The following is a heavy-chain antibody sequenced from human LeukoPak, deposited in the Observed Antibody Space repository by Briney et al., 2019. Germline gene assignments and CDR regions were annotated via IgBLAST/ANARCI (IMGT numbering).Heavy chain of an antibody. CDR2: IYPGDSDT. J-gene: IGHJ6*03. CDR1: GYIFTSYW. CDR3: ARQVRTGYDILTGRGYYYMDV. Sequence: GESLKISCKGSGYIFTSYWIGWVRQMPGKGLEWMGIIYPGDSDTRYSPSFQGQVTISADKSISTAYLQWSGLKASDTAMYYCARQVRTGYDILTGRGYYYMDVWGKGTTVTVSS. D-gene: IGHD3-9*01. V-gene: IGHV5-51*01.